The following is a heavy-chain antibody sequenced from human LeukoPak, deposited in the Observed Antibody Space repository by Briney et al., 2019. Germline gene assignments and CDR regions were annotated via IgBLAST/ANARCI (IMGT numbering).Heavy chain of an antibody. Sequence: GESLKISCKGSGYSFTSYWIGWVRQMPGKGLEWMGIIYPGDSDTGYSPSFQGQVTISADKSISTAYLQWSSLKASDTAMYYCARVQSSSSHYYYYYMDVWGKGTTVTVSS. J-gene: IGHJ6*03. V-gene: IGHV5-51*01. CDR3: ARVQSSSSHYYYYYMDV. CDR1: GYSFTSYW. CDR2: IYPGDSDT. D-gene: IGHD6-6*01.